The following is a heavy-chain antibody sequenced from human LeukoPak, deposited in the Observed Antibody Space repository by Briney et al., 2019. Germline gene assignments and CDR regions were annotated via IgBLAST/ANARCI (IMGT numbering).Heavy chain of an antibody. CDR1: GFSFSNSG. CDR2: IGQDGTTK. D-gene: IGHD3-3*01. V-gene: IGHV3-30*02. Sequence: GGSLRLSCAASGFSFSNSGMHWVRQAPGTGLEWVAFIGQDGTTKYYVDSVKGRFTIPGDNPKKMAYLQMNNLRAEDTAIYYCVKDGEWTFDVWGQGTMVTVS. CDR3: VKDGEWTFDV. J-gene: IGHJ3*01.